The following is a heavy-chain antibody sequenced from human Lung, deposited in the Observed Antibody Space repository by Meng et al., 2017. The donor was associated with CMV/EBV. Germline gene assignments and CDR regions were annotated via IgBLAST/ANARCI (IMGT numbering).Heavy chain of an antibody. J-gene: IGHJ6*02. CDR1: GGSISSGGYY. D-gene: IGHD3-10*01. CDR2: IYYSGST. CDR3: ASKPDYYGSGSYYYYGMDV. V-gene: IGHV4-31*03. Sequence: LXCTVSGGSISSGGYYWSWIRQHPGKGLEWIGYIYYSGSTYYNPSLKSRVTISVDTSKNQFSLKLSSVTAADTAVYYCASKPDYYGSGSYYYYGMDVWXQGTXVTVSS.